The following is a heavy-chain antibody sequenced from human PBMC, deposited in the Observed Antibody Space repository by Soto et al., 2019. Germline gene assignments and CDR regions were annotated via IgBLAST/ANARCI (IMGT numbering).Heavy chain of an antibody. CDR1: GYSFTGYW. CDR3: ARGNVANWFGP. Sequence: GESLKISCEASGYSFTGYWIVWVRQMPGKGLEWMGIVYPSDSRTKYSPSFQGQVTISADTSTSTTYLQWTSLKASDTAMHYCARGNVANWFGPWGQGTLVTAPQ. J-gene: IGHJ5*02. CDR2: VYPSDSRT. V-gene: IGHV5-51*01.